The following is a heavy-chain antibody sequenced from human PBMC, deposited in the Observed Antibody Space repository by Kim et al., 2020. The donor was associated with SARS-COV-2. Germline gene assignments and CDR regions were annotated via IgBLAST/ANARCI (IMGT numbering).Heavy chain of an antibody. D-gene: IGHD2-2*01. Sequence: SETLSLTCAVYGGSFSGYYWSWIRQPPGKGLEWIGEINHSGSTNYNPSLKSRVTISVDTSKNQFSLKLSSVTAADTAVYYCARVDCSSTSCLLDYWGQGTLVTVSS. CDR2: INHSGST. V-gene: IGHV4-34*01. J-gene: IGHJ4*02. CDR3: ARVDCSSTSCLLDY. CDR1: GGSFSGYY.